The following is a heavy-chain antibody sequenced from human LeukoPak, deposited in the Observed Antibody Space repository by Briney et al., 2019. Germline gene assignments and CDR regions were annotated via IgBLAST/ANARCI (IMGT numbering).Heavy chain of an antibody. V-gene: IGHV3-7*03. Sequence: PGGSLRLSCAASGFTFSSYWMNWARQAPGKGLEWVANINQDGGEKNYVDSVKGRFTISRDNAKNSLYLQMSSLRAEDTALYYCARDRAMDDYWGQGTLVTVSS. CDR1: GFTFSSYW. CDR3: ARDRAMDDY. D-gene: IGHD5-18*01. CDR2: INQDGGEK. J-gene: IGHJ4*02.